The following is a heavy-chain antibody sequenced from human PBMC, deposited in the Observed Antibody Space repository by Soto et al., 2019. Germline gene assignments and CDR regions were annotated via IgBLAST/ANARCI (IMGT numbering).Heavy chain of an antibody. CDR2: ISWNSGSI. Sequence: EVQLVESGGGLVQPGRSLRLSCAASGFTFDDYAMHWVRQAPGKGLERVSGISWNSGSIGYADSVKGRFTISRDNAKNSLYLQMNSLRAEDTALYYCAKGRSVAGNFDYWGQGTLVTVSS. CDR3: AKGRSVAGNFDY. D-gene: IGHD6-19*01. CDR1: GFTFDDYA. V-gene: IGHV3-9*01. J-gene: IGHJ4*02.